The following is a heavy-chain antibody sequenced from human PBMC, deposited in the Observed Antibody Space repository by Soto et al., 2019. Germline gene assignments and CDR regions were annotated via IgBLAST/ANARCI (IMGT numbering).Heavy chain of an antibody. CDR1: GGSITSSSYF. J-gene: IGHJ5*02. CDR2: IYYSGST. V-gene: IGHV4-39*01. Sequence: SETLSLTCAVSGGSITSSSYFWGWIRQPPGKGLEWIGSIYYSGSTYYNPSLKSRFTVSVDTSKNQFSLKLSSVTAADTAVYYCARHPSDFWFDPWGQGTLVTVSS. CDR3: ARHPSDFWFDP. D-gene: IGHD2-21*02.